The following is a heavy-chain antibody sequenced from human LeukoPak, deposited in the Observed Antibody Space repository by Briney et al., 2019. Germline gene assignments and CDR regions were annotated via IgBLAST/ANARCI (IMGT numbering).Heavy chain of an antibody. Sequence: GGFLRLSCAASGFTFSSYSMNWVRQAPGKGLEWVSSISSSSSYIYYADSVKGRFTISRDNAKNSLYLQMNSLRAEDTAVYYCARVGLSRTATSFFDYWGQGTLVTVSS. V-gene: IGHV3-21*01. CDR3: ARVGLSRTATSFFDY. CDR2: ISSSSSYI. J-gene: IGHJ4*02. D-gene: IGHD5-18*01. CDR1: GFTFSSYS.